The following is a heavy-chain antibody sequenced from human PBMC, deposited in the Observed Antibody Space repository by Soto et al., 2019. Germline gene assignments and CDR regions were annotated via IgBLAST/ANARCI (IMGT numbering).Heavy chain of an antibody. CDR1: GYSFTSYW. CDR2: IDPSDSYT. D-gene: IGHD3-22*01. CDR3: ASTLNSYYDSSGYPL. Sequence: PGESLRISCKGSGYSFTSYWISWVRQMPGKGLEWMGRIDPSDSYTNYSPSFQGHVTISADKSISTAYLQWSSLKASDTAMYYCASTLNSYYDSSGYPLWGQGTLVTVSS. V-gene: IGHV5-10-1*01. J-gene: IGHJ4*02.